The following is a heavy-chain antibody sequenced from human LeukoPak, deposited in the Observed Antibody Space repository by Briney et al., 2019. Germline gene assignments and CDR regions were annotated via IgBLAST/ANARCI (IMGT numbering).Heavy chain of an antibody. CDR1: GLTFSGHW. CDR2: INKGGSNK. J-gene: IGHJ4*02. Sequence: PGGSLRLSCAVSGLTFSGHWMRWVRQAPGRGRGWVANINKGGSNKYYVDSVKSRFTTSRDNANNLLYLQMNSLRGEDTAVYYCTRDRTRAEDDWGQGTLVTVSS. D-gene: IGHD1-14*01. CDR3: TRDRTRAEDD. V-gene: IGHV3-7*01.